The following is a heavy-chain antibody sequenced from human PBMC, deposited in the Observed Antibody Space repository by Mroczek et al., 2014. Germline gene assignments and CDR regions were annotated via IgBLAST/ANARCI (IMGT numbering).Heavy chain of an antibody. CDR2: IDWDDDK. D-gene: IGHD3-22*01. CDR1: GFSLSTSGMC. Sequence: SGPALVKPTQTLTLTCTFSGFSLSTSGMCVSWIRQPPGKALEWLALIDWDDDKYYSTSLKTRLTISKDTSKNQVVLTMTNMDPVDTATYYCARIEQVYDSSGLGAFDIWGQGTMVTVSS. CDR3: ARIEQVYDSSGLGAFDI. J-gene: IGHJ3*02. V-gene: IGHV2-70*01.